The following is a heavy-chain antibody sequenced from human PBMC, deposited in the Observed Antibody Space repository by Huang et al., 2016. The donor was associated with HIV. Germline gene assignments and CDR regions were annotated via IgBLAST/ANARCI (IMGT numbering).Heavy chain of an antibody. CDR2: INGDGSST. J-gene: IGHJ2*01. CDR3: ARGTRLTGLWYFDL. D-gene: IGHD7-27*01. CDR1: GFTFSSYW. V-gene: IGHV3-74*01. Sequence: EVQLVESGGGLVQPGGSLRLSCAASGFTFSSYWMHWVRQSPGTGLVWVSRINGDGSSTNYAESVKGRFTISRDNAKNTLYVQVNSLRAEDTAVYYCARGTRLTGLWYFDLWGRGTLVIVSS.